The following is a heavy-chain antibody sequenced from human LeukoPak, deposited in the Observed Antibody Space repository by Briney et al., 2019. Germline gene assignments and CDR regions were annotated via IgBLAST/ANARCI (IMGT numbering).Heavy chain of an antibody. V-gene: IGHV4-61*02. CDR3: ARDPRYSSSAHVFDI. Sequence: KPSETLSLTCTVSGGSISSGGHYWSWIRQPAGKGLEYLGRISSTGSTNYNPSLRSRVTISADTSKNHFSLKLTSVTAADTAVYYCARDPRYSSSAHVFDIWGQGTMVTVSS. J-gene: IGHJ3*02. D-gene: IGHD6-6*01. CDR1: GGSISSGGHY. CDR2: ISSTGST.